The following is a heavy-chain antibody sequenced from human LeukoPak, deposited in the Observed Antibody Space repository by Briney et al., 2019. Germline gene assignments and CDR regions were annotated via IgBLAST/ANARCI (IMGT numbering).Heavy chain of an antibody. Sequence: GGSLRLSRAASGFTFNNAWMSWVRQAPGKGLEWVGRIKSKADGGTTDYAAPVKGRFTISRDDSRNTLYLQMNSLKTEDTAMYYCTTDDPINRSWGQGTLVTVSS. J-gene: IGHJ4*02. CDR1: GFTFNNAW. CDR3: TTDDPINRS. V-gene: IGHV3-15*01. D-gene: IGHD2/OR15-2a*01. CDR2: IKSKADGGTT.